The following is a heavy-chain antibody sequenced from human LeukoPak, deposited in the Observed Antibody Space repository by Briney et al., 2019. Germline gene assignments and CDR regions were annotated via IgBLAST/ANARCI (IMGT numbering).Heavy chain of an antibody. Sequence: SETLSLTCAVYGGSFSGYYWSWIRQPPGKGLEWIGEINHSGSTNYNPSLKSRVTISVDTSKNQFSLKLSSVTAADTAVYYCARVRELAHFDYWGQGTLVTVSS. CDR1: GGSFSGYY. J-gene: IGHJ4*02. V-gene: IGHV4-34*01. D-gene: IGHD6-13*01. CDR3: ARVRELAHFDY. CDR2: INHSGST.